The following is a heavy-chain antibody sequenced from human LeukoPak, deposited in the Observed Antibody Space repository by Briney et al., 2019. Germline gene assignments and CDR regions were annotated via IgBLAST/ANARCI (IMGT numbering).Heavy chain of an antibody. CDR2: IVGTGTTT. Sequence: PGGSLRLSCAASGFTFSSYAMTWVRQAPGKGLEWVSSIVGTGTTTFYADSVKGRFTISRDNSKNTLFLQMNSLRGEDTAVYYCASQTTVKYYFDYWGQGTLVTVSS. CDR3: ASQTTVKYYFDY. J-gene: IGHJ4*02. CDR1: GFTFSSYA. D-gene: IGHD4-17*01. V-gene: IGHV3-23*01.